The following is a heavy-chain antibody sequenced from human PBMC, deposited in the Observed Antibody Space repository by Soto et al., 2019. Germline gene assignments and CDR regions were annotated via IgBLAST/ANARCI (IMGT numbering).Heavy chain of an antibody. CDR2: IIPILGIA. D-gene: IGHD4-17*01. CDR1: GGTFSSYT. V-gene: IGHV1-69*02. J-gene: IGHJ5*02. Sequence: QVQLVQSGAEVKKPGSSVKVSCKASGGTFSSYTISWVRQAPGQGLEWMGRIIPILGIANSAQKFQGRVTITADKSTSTAYMELSSLRSEDTAVYYCARARGRGDYVGWFDPWGQGTLVTVSS. CDR3: ARARGRGDYVGWFDP.